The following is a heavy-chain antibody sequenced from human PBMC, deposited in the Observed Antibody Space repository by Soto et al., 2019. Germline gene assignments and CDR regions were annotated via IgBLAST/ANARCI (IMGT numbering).Heavy chain of an antibody. Sequence: SVKVSCKASGGTFSSYAISWVRQAPGQGLEWMGGIIPIFGTANYAQKFQGRVTITADESTSTAYMELNSLRAGDTAVYYCARANIFYSSSWYGRGYYYYGMDVWGQGTTVTVSS. V-gene: IGHV1-69*13. CDR2: IIPIFGTA. D-gene: IGHD6-13*01. J-gene: IGHJ6*02. CDR3: ARANIFYSSSWYGRGYYYYGMDV. CDR1: GGTFSSYA.